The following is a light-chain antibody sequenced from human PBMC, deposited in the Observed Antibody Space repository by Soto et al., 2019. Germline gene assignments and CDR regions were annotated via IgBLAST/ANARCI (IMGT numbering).Light chain of an antibody. CDR3: QQRSNWPPWT. CDR2: DAS. CDR1: QSVSSY. J-gene: IGKJ1*01. Sequence: EIVLTQSPATLSLSPGERATLSCRASQSVSSYLAWYQQKTGQAPRLLIYDASNRATGIPARFSGSGSGTDFTLTISSLEPEDFAVYYCQQRSNWPPWTFGQGTTVEIK. V-gene: IGKV3-11*01.